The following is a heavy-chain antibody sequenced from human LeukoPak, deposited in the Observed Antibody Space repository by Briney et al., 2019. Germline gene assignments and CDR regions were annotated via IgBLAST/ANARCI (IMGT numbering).Heavy chain of an antibody. V-gene: IGHV3-21*01. D-gene: IGHD5-18*01. CDR2: ISSSSSYR. J-gene: IGHJ6*03. CDR3: AKDSGYSYGYLDYYYYMDV. Sequence: GGSLRLSCTGSGFTFSSYSMNWVRQAPGKGLEWVSSISSSSSYRYYEESVKGRFSISRDNARNSLYLQMNSLRAEDTAVYYCAKDSGYSYGYLDYYYYMDVWGKGTTVTISS. CDR1: GFTFSSYS.